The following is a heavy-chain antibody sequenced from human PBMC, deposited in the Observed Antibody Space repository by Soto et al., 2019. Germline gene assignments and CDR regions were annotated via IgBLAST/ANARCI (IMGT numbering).Heavy chain of an antibody. CDR2: IYYSGST. CDR1: GGSISSGGYY. Sequence: NPSETLSLTCTVSGGSISSGGYYWSWIRQHPGKGLEWIGYIYYSGSTYYNPSLKSRVTISVDTSKNQFSLKLSSVTAADTAVYNCSREVAAGTGGSFDPWGQGTLVTVSS. J-gene: IGHJ5*02. CDR3: SREVAAGTGGSFDP. V-gene: IGHV4-31*03. D-gene: IGHD6-13*01.